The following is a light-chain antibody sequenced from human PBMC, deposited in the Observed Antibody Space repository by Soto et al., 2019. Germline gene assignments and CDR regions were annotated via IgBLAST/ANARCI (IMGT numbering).Light chain of an antibody. CDR2: STS. CDR3: QQYNNWPLT. Sequence: EIVLTQSPGTLSLSPGERATLSCRASQSVGDTYLAWYQQKPGQAPRLLMYSTSIRATGIPDRFSGSGSGTDFTLTITSLQSEDFAVYYCQQYNNWPLTFGGGTKVDIK. V-gene: IGKV3-20*01. CDR1: QSVGDTY. J-gene: IGKJ4*01.